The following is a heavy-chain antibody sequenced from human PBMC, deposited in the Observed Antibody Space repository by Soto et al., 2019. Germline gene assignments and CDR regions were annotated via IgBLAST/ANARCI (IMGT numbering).Heavy chain of an antibody. D-gene: IGHD3-16*02. J-gene: IGHJ3*01. V-gene: IGHV3-23*01. CDR1: GFTLSMSA. CDR2: ISDSGDRT. CDR3: AKDRGIIVKAGDAFDV. Sequence: HPGGSLRLSCASSGFTLSMSAMNWVRQAPGKGLEWVSYISDSGDRTYYADSVKGRFTISRDRSKNTVSLQMDSLRAEDTAVYYCAKDRGIIVKAGDAFDVWGQGTKVTVSS.